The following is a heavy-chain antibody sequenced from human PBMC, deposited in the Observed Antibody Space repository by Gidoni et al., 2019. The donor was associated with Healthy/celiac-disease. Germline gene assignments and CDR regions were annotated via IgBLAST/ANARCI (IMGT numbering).Heavy chain of an antibody. D-gene: IGHD7-27*01. J-gene: IGHJ6*03. CDR2: IYYSGST. CDR3: ASCKWGSYYYYMDV. V-gene: IGHV4-39*01. CDR1: GGSISSSSYY. Sequence: QLQLQESGPGLVKPSETLSLTCTVSGGSISSSSYYWGWIRQPPGKGLEWIGSIYYSGSTYYNPSLKSRVTISVDTSKNQFSLKLSSVTAADTAVYYCASCKWGSYYYYMDVWGKGTTVTVSS.